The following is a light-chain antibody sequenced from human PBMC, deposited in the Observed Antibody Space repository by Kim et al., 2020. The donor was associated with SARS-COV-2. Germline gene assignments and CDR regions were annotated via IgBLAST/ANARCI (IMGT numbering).Light chain of an antibody. J-gene: IGKJ5*01. CDR3: QQYGTSPIT. V-gene: IGKV3-20*01. CDR1: QSLRTN. CDR2: GAY. Sequence: FSPGESPTLSCRASQSLRTNLAWYQHNPGQAPRLLIYGAYSRASGIPDRFSGSGSGTDFTLTISRLEPEDFAVYYCQQYGTSPITFGQGTRLEIK.